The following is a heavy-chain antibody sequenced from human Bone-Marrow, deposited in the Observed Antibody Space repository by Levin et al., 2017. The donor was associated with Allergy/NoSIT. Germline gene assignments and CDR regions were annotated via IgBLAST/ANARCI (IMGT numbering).Heavy chain of an antibody. J-gene: IGHJ5*02. V-gene: IGHV3-7*01. CDR1: GFTFSSYW. CDR2: IKQDGSEK. Sequence: GGSLRLSCAASGFTFSSYWMSWVRQAPGKGLEWVANIKQDGSEKYYVDSVKGRFTISRDNAKNSLYLQMNSLRAEDTAVYYCARDLGDGSGQRGWFDPWGQGTLVTVSS. D-gene: IGHD3-10*01. CDR3: ARDLGDGSGQRGWFDP.